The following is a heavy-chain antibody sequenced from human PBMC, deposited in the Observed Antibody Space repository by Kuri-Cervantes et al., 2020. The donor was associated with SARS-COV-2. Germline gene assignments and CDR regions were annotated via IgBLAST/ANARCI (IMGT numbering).Heavy chain of an antibody. CDR1: GGSLSDYQ. CDR2: INHSGGT. J-gene: IGHJ6*02. D-gene: IGHD2-2*01. V-gene: IGHV4-34*01. CDR3: ARGLIGLVPAPVLGLGPFYSYFNMDV. Sequence: SESLSLTCAVYGGSLSDYQWNWVRQAPGKGLEWIGEINHSGGTNYNSSLKSRVTISVDTSKNQISLKVASVTAADTAVYYCARGLIGLVPAPVLGLGPFYSYFNMDVWGQGTTVTVSS.